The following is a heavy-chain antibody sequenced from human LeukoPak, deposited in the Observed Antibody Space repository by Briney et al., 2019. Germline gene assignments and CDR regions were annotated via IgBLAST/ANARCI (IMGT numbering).Heavy chain of an antibody. V-gene: IGHV5-51*01. Sequence: GESLKISCKGSGYSFTSYWIGWVRQMPGKGLGWMGIIYPGDSDTRYSPSFQGQVTISADKSISTAYLQWSSLKASDTAMYYCARALHYYDSSGYLYYFDYWGQGTLVTVSS. J-gene: IGHJ4*02. CDR1: GYSFTSYW. D-gene: IGHD3-22*01. CDR3: ARALHYYDSSGYLYYFDY. CDR2: IYPGDSDT.